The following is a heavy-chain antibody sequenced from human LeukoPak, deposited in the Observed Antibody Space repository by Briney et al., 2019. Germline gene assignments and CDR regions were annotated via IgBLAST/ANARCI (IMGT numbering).Heavy chain of an antibody. CDR2: IYYSGIT. V-gene: IGHV4-30-4*01. CDR1: GGSISRGDYY. CDR3: ARERRGMTELDY. J-gene: IGHJ4*02. Sequence: SQTLSLTCTVSGGSISRGDYYWSWIRQPPGKGLEWIGYIYYSGITYYNPSLKSRVTISVDTSKKQLSLKLRSVTAAATAVYYCARERRGMTELDYWGQGTLVTVSS.